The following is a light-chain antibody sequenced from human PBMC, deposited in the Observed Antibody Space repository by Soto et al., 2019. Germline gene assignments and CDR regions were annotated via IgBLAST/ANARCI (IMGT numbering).Light chain of an antibody. J-gene: IGLJ2*01. V-gene: IGLV1-44*01. CDR1: SSNIGTNT. CDR2: SNN. Sequence: QLVLTQPPSASGTPGQRVTISCSGSSSNIGTNTVNWYQHLPGSAPTLLIYSNNQRPSGVPDRFSCSKSGTSASLAISGLQPDDEADYYCEAWDGSLNVVLFGGGTKLTVL. CDR3: EAWDGSLNVVL.